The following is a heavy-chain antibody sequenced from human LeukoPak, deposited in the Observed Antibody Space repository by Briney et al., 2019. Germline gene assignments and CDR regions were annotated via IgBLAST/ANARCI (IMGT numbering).Heavy chain of an antibody. V-gene: IGHV4-59*01. CDR1: GGSISSYY. Sequence: SETLSLTCTVSGGSISSYYWSWIRQPPGKGLEWIGYIYYSGSTNYNPSLKSRVTISVDTSKNQFSLKLSSVTAADTAVYYCAKDPAFIGYFDYWGQGTLVTVSS. J-gene: IGHJ4*02. CDR2: IYYSGST. CDR3: AKDPAFIGYFDY. D-gene: IGHD2-2*01.